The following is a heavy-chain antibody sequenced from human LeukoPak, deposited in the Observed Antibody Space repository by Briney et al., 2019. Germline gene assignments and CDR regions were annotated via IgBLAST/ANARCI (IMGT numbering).Heavy chain of an antibody. CDR3: ARADY. V-gene: IGHV3-48*03. J-gene: IGHJ4*02. Sequence: GRSLRLSCAASGFSFSSSDMNWVSQAPGKGLEWVSYISSSSSTMYYADSVKGRFTISRDNAKNSLYLQMNSLRAEDTAVYYCARADYWGQGTLVTVSS. CDR1: GFSFSSSD. CDR2: ISSSSSTM.